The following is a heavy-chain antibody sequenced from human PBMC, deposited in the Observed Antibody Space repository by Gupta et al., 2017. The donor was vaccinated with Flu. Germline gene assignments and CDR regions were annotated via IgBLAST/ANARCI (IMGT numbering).Heavy chain of an antibody. CDR1: GFTFSSYG. J-gene: IGHJ4*02. CDR3: AREEVVGVTTFFFGY. CDR2: IWYDGSNK. D-gene: IGHD2-21*02. V-gene: IGHV3-33*01. Sequence: QVQLVESGGGVVQPGRSLRLSCAASGFTFSSYGMHWVRQAPGKGLEWVAVIWYDGSNKYYADSVKGRFTISRDNSKNTLYLQMNSLRAEDTAVYYCAREEVVGVTTFFFGYWGQGTLVTVSS.